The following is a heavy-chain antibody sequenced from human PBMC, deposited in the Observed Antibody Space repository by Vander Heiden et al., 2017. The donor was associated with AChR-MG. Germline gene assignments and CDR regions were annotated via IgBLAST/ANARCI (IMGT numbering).Heavy chain of an antibody. CDR3: ASQGGATSAC. CDR1: GFRFSTYS. CDR2: ISTTGTYI. Sequence: EVQLVESGGGLVKPGGSLRLSCAAPGFRFSTYSMNWVRQAPGKGLQWVSSISTTGTYIYYADSVRGRFTISRDNAKNSLYLQMNSLRAEDTAVYYCASQGGATSACWGQGTLVTVSS. D-gene: IGHD1-26*01. V-gene: IGHV3-21*01. J-gene: IGHJ4*02.